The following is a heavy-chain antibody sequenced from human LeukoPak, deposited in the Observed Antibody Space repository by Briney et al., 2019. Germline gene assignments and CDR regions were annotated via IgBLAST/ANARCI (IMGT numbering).Heavy chain of an antibody. CDR3: ARAGYSYFHYFDY. Sequence: GASVMVSCKASGGTFSSYAISWVRQAPGQGLEWMGGIIPIFGTANYAQKFQGRVTITADESTSTAYMELSSLRSEDTAVYYCARAGYSYFHYFDYWGQGTLVTVSS. CDR2: IIPIFGTA. J-gene: IGHJ4*02. D-gene: IGHD5-18*01. CDR1: GGTFSSYA. V-gene: IGHV1-69*13.